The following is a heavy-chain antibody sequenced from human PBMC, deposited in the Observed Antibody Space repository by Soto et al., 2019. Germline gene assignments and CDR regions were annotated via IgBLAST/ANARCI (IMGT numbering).Heavy chain of an antibody. V-gene: IGHV1-46*01. CDR1: AYTFTSYY. Sequence: GASVKVSCKASAYTFTSYYMHWVRQAPGQGLEWMGIINPSGGNTSYAQKFQGRVTMTRDTSTSTVYMELSSLRSEDTAVYYCASLSYGDYTYADYWGQGTLVTVSS. CDR2: INPSGGNT. CDR3: ASLSYGDYTYADY. D-gene: IGHD4-17*01. J-gene: IGHJ4*02.